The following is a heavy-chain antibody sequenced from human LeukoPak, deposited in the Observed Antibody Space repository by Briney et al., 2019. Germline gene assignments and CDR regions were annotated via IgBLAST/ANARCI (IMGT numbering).Heavy chain of an antibody. V-gene: IGHV3-53*01. Sequence: PGGSLRLSCAASGFTVSSNYMSWVRQAPGKGLEWVSVIYSGGSTYYADSVKGRFTISRDNSKNTLYLQMNSLRAEDTAVYYCAKVVVAGLDYYYGMDVWGQGTTVTVSS. CDR1: GFTVSSNY. D-gene: IGHD6-19*01. CDR2: IYSGGST. CDR3: AKVVVAGLDYYYGMDV. J-gene: IGHJ6*02.